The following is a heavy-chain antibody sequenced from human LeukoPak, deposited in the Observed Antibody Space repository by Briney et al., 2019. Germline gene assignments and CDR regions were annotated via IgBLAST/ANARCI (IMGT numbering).Heavy chain of an antibody. CDR2: ISYDGSNK. CDR3: ARQYCSGGDCYFFD. V-gene: IGHV3-30*03. D-gene: IGHD2-15*01. CDR1: GFTFSSYG. J-gene: IGHJ4*02. Sequence: PGGSLRLSCAASGFTFSSYGMHWVRQAPGKGLEWVAVISYDGSNKYYADSVKGRFTISRDNSKNTLYLQMNSLRAEDTALYYCARQYCSGGDCYFFDWGQGTLVTVSS.